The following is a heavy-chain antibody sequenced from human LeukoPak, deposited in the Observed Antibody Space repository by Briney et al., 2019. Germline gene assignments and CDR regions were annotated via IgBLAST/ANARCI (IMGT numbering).Heavy chain of an antibody. D-gene: IGHD3-16*01. V-gene: IGHV3-7*01. CDR2: IKQDGSEK. CDR1: GFTFSSYW. CDR3: ARDMPNYVWGSYRTSGIDY. J-gene: IGHJ4*02. Sequence: PGGSLRLSCAASGFTFSSYWMSWVRQAPGKGLEWVANIKQDGSEKYYVDSVKGRFTISRDNAKNSLYLQMNCLRAEDTAVYYCARDMPNYVWGSYRTSGIDYWGQGTLVTVSS.